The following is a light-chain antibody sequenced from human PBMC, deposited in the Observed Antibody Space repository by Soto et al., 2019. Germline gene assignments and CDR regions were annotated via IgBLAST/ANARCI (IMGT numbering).Light chain of an antibody. CDR3: SSFTDTGTVM. V-gene: IGLV2-14*03. J-gene: IGLJ3*02. CDR2: DVS. CDR1: SRDVGAYPS. Sequence: QSALTQPASVSGSPGQSFTIPCTGSSRDVGAYPSVSWYQQHPGKAPKLLIFDVSNRPSGVSNRFSGSKSGNTASLTISGLQAEDEADYYCSSFTDTGTVMFGGGTKLTVL.